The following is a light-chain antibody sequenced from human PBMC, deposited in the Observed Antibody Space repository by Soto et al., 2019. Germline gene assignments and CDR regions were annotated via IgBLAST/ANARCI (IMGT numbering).Light chain of an antibody. Sequence: DIQMTQSPSTLSASVGDRVTITCRASQTISNWLAWYQQEPGKAPKLLIYDASSLRSGVPSRFSGSGFATDFTLTISSLQPDDFATYYCQQYSIYPYTFGQGTKLESK. CDR2: DAS. V-gene: IGKV1-5*01. J-gene: IGKJ2*01. CDR3: QQYSIYPYT. CDR1: QTISNW.